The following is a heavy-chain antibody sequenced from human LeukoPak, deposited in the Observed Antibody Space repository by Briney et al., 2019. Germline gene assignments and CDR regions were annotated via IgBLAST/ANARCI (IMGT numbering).Heavy chain of an antibody. CDR1: GGSISSYY. V-gene: IGHV4-59*01. CDR3: ARLKEDYGGNPGHFDY. J-gene: IGHJ4*02. Sequence: SETLSLTCIVSGGSISSYYWSWIRQPPGKGLEWIGYIYYSGSTNYNPSLKSRATISVDTSKNQFSLKLSSVTAADTAVYYCARLKEDYGGNPGHFDYWGQETLVTVSS. D-gene: IGHD4-23*01. CDR2: IYYSGST.